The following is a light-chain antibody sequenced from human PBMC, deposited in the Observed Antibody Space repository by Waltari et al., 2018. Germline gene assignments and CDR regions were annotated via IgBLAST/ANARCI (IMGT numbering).Light chain of an antibody. V-gene: IGKV3-20*01. CDR3: QKYGRLPAT. CDR2: ETS. CDR1: QSVSKY. Sequence: ESVSTPSPRTLSLSPAERPTLSCWASQSVSKYLAWYQKNPGQAPRLLIYETSIRATGVPDRFSGSGSGTDFSLTISRLEPEDFAVYYCQKYGRLPATFGQGTKVEIK. J-gene: IGKJ1*01.